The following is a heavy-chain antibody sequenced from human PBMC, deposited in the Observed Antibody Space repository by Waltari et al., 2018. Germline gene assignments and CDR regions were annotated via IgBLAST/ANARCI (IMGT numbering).Heavy chain of an antibody. Sequence: QVQLVQSGAEVKKPGSSVKVSCKASGGTFSSYAISWVRQAPGQGLEWMGGSSPIFGTANYAQKCQGRVTITADESTSTAYMELSSLRSEDTAVYYCARGGGYCSSTSCSYYYGMDVWGQGTTVTVSS. CDR2: SSPIFGTA. J-gene: IGHJ6*02. CDR1: GGTFSSYA. V-gene: IGHV1-69*01. D-gene: IGHD2-2*01. CDR3: ARGGGYCSSTSCSYYYGMDV.